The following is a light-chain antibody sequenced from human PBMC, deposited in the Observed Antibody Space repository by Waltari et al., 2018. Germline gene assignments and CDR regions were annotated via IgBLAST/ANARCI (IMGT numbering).Light chain of an antibody. CDR2: WAS. J-gene: IGKJ1*01. CDR1: HSVSYASDNKNY. Sequence: DVVMTQSPDSLAVSLGERATIHCQSTHSVSYASDNKNYLAWFQQKPGQPPKLLIYWASTRESGVPDRFSGSGSETDFTLTISSLQAEDVAVYYCQQYYIAPWTFGQGTKVEIK. V-gene: IGKV4-1*01. CDR3: QQYYIAPWT.